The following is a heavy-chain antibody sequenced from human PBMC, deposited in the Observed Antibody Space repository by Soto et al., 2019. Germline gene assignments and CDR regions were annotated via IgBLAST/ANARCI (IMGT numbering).Heavy chain of an antibody. J-gene: IGHJ6*02. Sequence: QVQLVESGGGVVQPGRSLRLSCAASGFTFSSYAMHWVRQAPGKGLEWVAVISYDGSNKYYADSVKGRFTISRDNSKNRXYLQMNSLRAEDTAVYYCAREPQWLVRPWGDGMDVWGQGTTVTVSS. V-gene: IGHV3-30-3*01. CDR3: AREPQWLVRPWGDGMDV. CDR1: GFTFSSYA. CDR2: ISYDGSNK. D-gene: IGHD6-19*01.